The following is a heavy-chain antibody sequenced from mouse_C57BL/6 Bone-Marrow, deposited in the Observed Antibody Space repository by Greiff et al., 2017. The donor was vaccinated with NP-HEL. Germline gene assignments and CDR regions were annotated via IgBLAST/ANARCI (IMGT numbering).Heavy chain of an antibody. J-gene: IGHJ2*01. CDR2: IDPETGGT. V-gene: IGHV1-15*01. CDR3: TRRGYYYGSPLDY. Sequence: QVQLQQSGAELVRPGASVTLSCKASGYTFTDYEMHWVKQTPVHGLEWIGAIDPETGGTAYNQKFKGKAILTADKSSSTAYMELRSLTSEDSAVYYCTRRGYYYGSPLDYWGQGTTLTVSS. CDR1: GYTFTDYE. D-gene: IGHD1-1*01.